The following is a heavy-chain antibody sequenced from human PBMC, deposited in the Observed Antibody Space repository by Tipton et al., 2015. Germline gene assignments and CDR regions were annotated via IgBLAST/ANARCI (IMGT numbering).Heavy chain of an antibody. CDR3: ARDSSSLYTGTYFFAD. CDR2: IYYSGTT. Sequence: TLSLTCTVSGDSMSSGAYYWSWIRQHPGKGLEWIGYIYYSGTTYYNPSLKSRLTISLDRSKSHFSLQLTSVTAADTAVYYRARDSSSLYTGTYFFADWGRGTLVTVSS. V-gene: IGHV4-31*03. J-gene: IGHJ4*02. CDR1: GDSMSSGAYY. D-gene: IGHD1-26*01.